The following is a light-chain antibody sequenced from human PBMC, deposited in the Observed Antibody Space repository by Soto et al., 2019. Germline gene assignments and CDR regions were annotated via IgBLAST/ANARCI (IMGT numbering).Light chain of an antibody. CDR1: SSNIGSNT. CDR3: AAWDDSLNGWV. J-gene: IGLJ3*02. CDR2: NNY. V-gene: IGLV1-44*01. Sequence: QAVVTQPPSASGTPGQRVTISCSGSSSNIGSNTVNWYQQLPGTAPKLLIYNNYQWPSGVPDRFSGSKSGTSASLAISGLQSEDEADYYCAAWDDSLNGWVFGGGTELTVL.